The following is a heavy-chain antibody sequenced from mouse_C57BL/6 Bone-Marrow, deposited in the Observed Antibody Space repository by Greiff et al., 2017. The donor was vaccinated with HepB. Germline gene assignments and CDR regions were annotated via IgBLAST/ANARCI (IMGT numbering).Heavy chain of an antibody. Sequence: EVHLVESGAELVRPGSSVKMSCKTSGYTFTSYGINWVKQRPGQGLEWIGYIYIGNGYTEYYEKFKGKATLTSDTSSSTAYMQLSSLTSEDSAIYFCARRGGYFYWYFDVWGTGTTVTVSS. J-gene: IGHJ1*03. CDR3: ARRGGYFYWYFDV. CDR2: IYIGNGYT. D-gene: IGHD2-3*01. V-gene: IGHV1-58*01. CDR1: GYTFTSYG.